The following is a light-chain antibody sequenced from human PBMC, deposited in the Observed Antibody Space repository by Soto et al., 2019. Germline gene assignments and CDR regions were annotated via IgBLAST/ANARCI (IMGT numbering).Light chain of an antibody. CDR3: MQSTQLPPT. J-gene: IGKJ5*01. CDR2: EVS. V-gene: IGKV2-30*01. CDR1: QSLVDSAGDTF. Sequence: DVVMTQSPLSLPVTLGQPASISCRSSQSLVDSAGDTFLHWFQQGPGQSPQLLIYEVSTRVSGVPNRFSGSGSGTDFTLEISRVETDDVGIYYCMQSTQLPPTFGQGTRLEIK.